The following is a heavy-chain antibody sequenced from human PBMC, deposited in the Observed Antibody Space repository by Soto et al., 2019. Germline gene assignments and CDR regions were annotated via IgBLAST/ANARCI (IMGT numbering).Heavy chain of an antibody. V-gene: IGHV3-48*02. J-gene: IGHJ3*02. CDR2: ISGGGNTV. Sequence: EVQMVESGGGLVQPWGSLRLSCAASGFTFRTYSMNWVRQAPGKGLEWVSYISGGGNTVHYADSVKGRFTISRDNAKNSVYLQMNSLGDEDTAVYYCASREGIWGQGTMVTVSS. CDR3: ASREGI. CDR1: GFTFRTYS.